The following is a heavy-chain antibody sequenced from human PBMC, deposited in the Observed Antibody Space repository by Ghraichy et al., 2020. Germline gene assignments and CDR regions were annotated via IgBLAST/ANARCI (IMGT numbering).Heavy chain of an antibody. CDR1: GGSISSSSYY. J-gene: IGHJ4*02. Sequence: SETLSLTCTVSGGSISSSSYYWGWIRQPPGKGLEWIGSIYYSGSTYYNPSLKSRVTISVDTSKNQFSLKLSSVTAADTAVYYCARLSGHKRAAVAGLFDYWGQGTLVTVSS. D-gene: IGHD6-19*01. CDR2: IYYSGST. V-gene: IGHV4-39*01. CDR3: ARLSGHKRAAVAGLFDY.